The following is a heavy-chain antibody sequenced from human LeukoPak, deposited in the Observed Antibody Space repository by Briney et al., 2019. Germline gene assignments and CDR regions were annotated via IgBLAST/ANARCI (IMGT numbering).Heavy chain of an antibody. CDR2: ISGSGGST. J-gene: IGHJ4*02. V-gene: IGHV3-23*01. CDR1: GFTFSRYA. CDR3: AKESSTWYSEFDY. Sequence: GGSLRLSCAASGFTFSRYAMTWVRQAPGKGLEWVSAISGSGGSTYYADSVKGRFTISRDNSKNTVYLQMNSLRAEDTAVYYCAKESSTWYSEFDYWGQGTLVTVSS. D-gene: IGHD6-13*01.